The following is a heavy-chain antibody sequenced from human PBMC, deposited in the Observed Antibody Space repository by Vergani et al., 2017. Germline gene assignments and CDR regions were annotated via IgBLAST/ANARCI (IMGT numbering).Heavy chain of an antibody. J-gene: IGHJ4*02. CDR3: ARNFPDGDAPGDCSSTSCHLGY. CDR1: GFTFSSYS. D-gene: IGHD2-2*01. V-gene: IGHV3-21*01. Sequence: EVQLVESGGGLVKPGGSLRLSCAASGFTFSSYSMNWVRQAPGKGLEWVSSISSSSSYIYYADSVKGRFTISRDNAKNSLYLQMNSLRAEDTAVYYCARNFPDGDAPGDCSSTSCHLGYWGQGTLVTVSS. CDR2: ISSSSSYI.